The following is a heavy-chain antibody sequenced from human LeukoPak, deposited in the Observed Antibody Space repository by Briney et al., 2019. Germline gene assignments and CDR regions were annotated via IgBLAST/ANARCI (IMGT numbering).Heavy chain of an antibody. V-gene: IGHV3-23*01. J-gene: IGHJ6*03. CDR1: GFTFSSYA. Sequence: GGSLRLSCAASGFTFSSYAMSWVHQATGKGLEWVSAISGSGGSTYYADSVKGRFTISRDNSKNTLYLQMNSLRAEDTAVYYCAKEGVTMVRGVRYYMDVWGKGTTVTVFS. D-gene: IGHD3-10*01. CDR3: AKEGVTMVRGVRYYMDV. CDR2: ISGSGGST.